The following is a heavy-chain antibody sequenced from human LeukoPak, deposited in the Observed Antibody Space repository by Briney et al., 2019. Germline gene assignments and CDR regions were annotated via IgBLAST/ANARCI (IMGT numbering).Heavy chain of an antibody. V-gene: IGHV4-4*07. CDR1: GGSISSYF. CDR3: AKGAGPPWFDP. CDR2: MSSSGIS. J-gene: IGHJ5*02. D-gene: IGHD6-19*01. Sequence: KASETLSLPCTVSGGSISSYFWSWIGQPAGKGLEWIGRMSSSGISTYSPSLKSRVTISIDTSRNQFSMNLNSVTAADTAVYYCAKGAGPPWFDPWGQGTLVTVSS.